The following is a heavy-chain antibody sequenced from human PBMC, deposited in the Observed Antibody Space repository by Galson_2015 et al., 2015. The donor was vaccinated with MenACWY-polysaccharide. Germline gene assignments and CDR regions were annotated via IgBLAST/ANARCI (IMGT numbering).Heavy chain of an antibody. CDR3: ARDGGRTIGTTQRGY. Sequence: LRLSCAASGFTFNDFWLSWVRQAPGKGLEWVANINQYGSEKYYVDSVKGRFTISRDNAKNSLYLQMNSLRAEDTAVYYCARDGGRTIGTTQRGYWGRGTLVTVSS. J-gene: IGHJ2*01. D-gene: IGHD1-1*01. V-gene: IGHV3-7*01. CDR1: GFTFNDFW. CDR2: INQYGSEK.